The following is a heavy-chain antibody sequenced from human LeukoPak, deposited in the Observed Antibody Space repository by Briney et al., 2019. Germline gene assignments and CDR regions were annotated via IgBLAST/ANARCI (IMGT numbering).Heavy chain of an antibody. CDR3: AREWGEYFQH. J-gene: IGHJ1*01. D-gene: IGHD1-26*01. Sequence: GASVKVSCKASGYTFTDFYIHWVRQAPGQGLEWMGWISPNSGGTNYAQKFQGRVTMTRDTSIRTAYMELSRLTSDDTAVYFCAREWGEYFQHWGQGTLVTVSS. CDR1: GYTFTDFY. CDR2: ISPNSGGT. V-gene: IGHV1-2*02.